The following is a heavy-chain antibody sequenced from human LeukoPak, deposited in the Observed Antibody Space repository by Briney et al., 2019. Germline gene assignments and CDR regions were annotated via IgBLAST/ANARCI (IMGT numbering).Heavy chain of an antibody. CDR3: ARSRGRLGWFDP. CDR2: MNPSSGNT. V-gene: IGHV1-8*01. D-gene: IGHD3-10*01. Sequence: ASVKVSCKASGYTFTSYDINWVRQATGQGLEWMGWMNPSSGNTGFAQKFQGRVTMTRDTSISTAYMELSSLRSEDTAVYYCARSRGRLGWFDPWGQGTRVTVSS. J-gene: IGHJ5*02. CDR1: GYTFTSYD.